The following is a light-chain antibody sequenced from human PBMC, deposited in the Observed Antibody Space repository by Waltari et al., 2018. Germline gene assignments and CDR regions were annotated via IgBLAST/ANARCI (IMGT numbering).Light chain of an antibody. CDR2: DAS. CDR1: QNIGRH. J-gene: IGKJ4*01. CDR3: QQRSTWPRT. V-gene: IGKV3-11*01. Sequence: EIVLTQSPATLSLSPGERATLSCWASQNIGRHLAWYQQRPGQAPSLVIYDASNRATGIPARFSGSGSGTDFTLTISSLEPEDFAVYYCQQRSTWPRTFGGGTKVDIK.